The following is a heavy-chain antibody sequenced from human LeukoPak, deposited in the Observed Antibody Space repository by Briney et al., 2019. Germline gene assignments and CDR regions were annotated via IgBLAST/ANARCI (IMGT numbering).Heavy chain of an antibody. V-gene: IGHV4-4*07. CDR1: GGPISKYY. D-gene: IGHD3-10*01. CDR2: IFTSGSA. CDR3: VSGYGSGSYHL. J-gene: IGHJ5*02. Sequence: SETLSLTCSVSGGPISKYYLSWIRQAAGKGLEWIGRIFTSGSATSSSSLKSRVTMSVDTSKNQFSLNLSSVTAADTALYYCVSGYGSGSYHLWGQGILVTVSS.